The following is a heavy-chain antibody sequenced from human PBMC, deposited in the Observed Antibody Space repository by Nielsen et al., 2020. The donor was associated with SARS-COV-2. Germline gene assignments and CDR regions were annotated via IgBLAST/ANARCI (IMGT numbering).Heavy chain of an antibody. V-gene: IGHV1-2*06. CDR1: GYTFTGYY. Sequence: ASVKVSCTASGYTFTGYYMHWVRQAPGQGLEWMGRINPNSGGTNYAQKFQGRVTMTRDTSISTAYMELSRLRSDDTAVYYCARDPGIAAADFDYWGQGTLVTVSS. CDR2: INPNSGGT. CDR3: ARDPGIAAADFDY. D-gene: IGHD6-13*01. J-gene: IGHJ4*02.